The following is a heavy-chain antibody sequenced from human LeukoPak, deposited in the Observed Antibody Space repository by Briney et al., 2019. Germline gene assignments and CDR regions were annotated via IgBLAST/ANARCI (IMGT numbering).Heavy chain of an antibody. D-gene: IGHD3-3*01. CDR2: ISWNSGSI. Sequence: GRSLRLSCAASGFTFDDYAMHWVRQALGKGLEWASGISWNSGSIGYADSVKGRFTISRDNAKNSLYLQMNSLRAEDTALYYCASRRGKYYDFWSGYYPFDYWGQGTLVTVSS. V-gene: IGHV3-9*01. CDR1: GFTFDDYA. CDR3: ASRRGKYYDFWSGYYPFDY. J-gene: IGHJ4*02.